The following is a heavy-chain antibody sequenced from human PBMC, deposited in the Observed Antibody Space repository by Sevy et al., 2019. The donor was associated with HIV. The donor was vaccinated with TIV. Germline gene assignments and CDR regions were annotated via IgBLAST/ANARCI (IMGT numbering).Heavy chain of an antibody. CDR3: ARDSVVAATRVIDY. V-gene: IGHV3-21*01. CDR1: GFTFSSYS. Sequence: GGSLRLSCAASGFTFSSYSMNWVRLAPGKGLEWVSSNSSSSSYIDYADSVKGRFTFSGDNAKNSLYLQMNSLRAEDTAVYYCARDSVVAATRVIDYWGQGTLVTVSS. J-gene: IGHJ4*02. D-gene: IGHD2-15*01. CDR2: NSSSSSYI.